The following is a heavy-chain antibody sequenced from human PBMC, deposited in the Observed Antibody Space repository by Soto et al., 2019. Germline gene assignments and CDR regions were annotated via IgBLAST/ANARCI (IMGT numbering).Heavy chain of an antibody. J-gene: IGHJ6*02. Sequence: QVQLVQSGAEVKKPGASVKVSCKASGYTFTSYDINWGRQATGQGLEGMGWMNPNSGNTGYAQKFQGRVTMTRNTSISTAYMELSSLRSEDTAVYYCARWPDGYYYYGMDVWGQGTTVTVSS. CDR1: GYTFTSYD. CDR2: MNPNSGNT. CDR3: ARWPDGYYYYGMDV. V-gene: IGHV1-8*01.